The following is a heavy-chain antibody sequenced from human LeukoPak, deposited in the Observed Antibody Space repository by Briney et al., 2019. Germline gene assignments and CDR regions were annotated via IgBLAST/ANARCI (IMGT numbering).Heavy chain of an antibody. CDR1: GFTFSSYD. CDR2: IGTAGDT. CDR3: ARAGSGFGLDV. Sequence: GGSLRLSCAASGFTFSSYDMHWVRQATGKGLEWVSAIGTAGDTYYPGSVKGRFTISRENAKNSLYLQMNSLRAGDTAVYYCARAGSGFGLDVWGQGTTVTVSS. J-gene: IGHJ6*02. V-gene: IGHV3-13*01. D-gene: IGHD6-19*01.